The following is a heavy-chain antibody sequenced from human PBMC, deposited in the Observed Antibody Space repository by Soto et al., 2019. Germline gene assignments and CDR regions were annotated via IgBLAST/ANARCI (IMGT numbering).Heavy chain of an antibody. CDR3: ARDGQYCSSTSCYLDY. CDR2: ISSSSSTI. V-gene: IGHV3-48*01. J-gene: IGHJ4*02. D-gene: IGHD2-2*01. Sequence: PGGSLRLSCAASGFTFSSYSMNWVRQAPGKGLEWVSYISSSSSTIYYADSVKGRFTISRDNAKNSLYLQMNSLRAEDTAVYYCARDGQYCSSTSCYLDYWGQGTLVTVSS. CDR1: GFTFSSYS.